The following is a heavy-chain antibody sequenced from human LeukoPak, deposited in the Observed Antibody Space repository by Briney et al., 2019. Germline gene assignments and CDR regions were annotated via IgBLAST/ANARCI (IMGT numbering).Heavy chain of an antibody. CDR2: LFSGGDT. CDR3: ARALVDGYHDF. J-gene: IGHJ4*02. D-gene: IGHD5-24*01. Sequence: GGSLRLSCTAYGFTVRSKYMSWLRQAPGKGLEWISVLFSGGDTYYADSGKGRFTISRDDSKNTQWLQMNNLRAEDTAVYYCARALVDGYHDFWGQGTLVTVSS. CDR1: GFTVRSKY. V-gene: IGHV3-66*01.